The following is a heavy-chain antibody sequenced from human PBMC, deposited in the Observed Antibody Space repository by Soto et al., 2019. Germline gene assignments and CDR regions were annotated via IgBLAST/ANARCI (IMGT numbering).Heavy chain of an antibody. CDR3: ARGFHYAFDY. D-gene: IGHD2-2*01. V-gene: IGHV6-1*01. CDR1: GGSVSSNTVA. J-gene: IGHJ4*02. CDR2: TYYRSKWYN. Sequence: SQTLSLTCAISGGSVSSNTVAWNWIRQSPSRGLEWLGRTYYRSKWYNDYAVSVKSRITINPDTSKNQFSLQLNSVTPEDTAVYYCARGFHYAFDYCGQGTLVTVSS.